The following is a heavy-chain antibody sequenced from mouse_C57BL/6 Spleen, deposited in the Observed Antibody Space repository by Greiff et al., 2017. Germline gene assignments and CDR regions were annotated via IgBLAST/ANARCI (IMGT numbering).Heavy chain of an antibody. CDR3: ARGVTTVVARGTMDY. CDR2: IDPNSGGT. Sequence: VKLQQPGAELVKPGASVKLSCKASGYTFTSYWMHWVKQRPGRGLEWIGRIDPNSGGTKYNEKFKSKATLTVDKPSSTAYMQLSSLTSEDSAVYYCARGVTTVVARGTMDYWGQGTSVTVSS. V-gene: IGHV1-72*01. D-gene: IGHD1-1*01. CDR1: GYTFTSYW. J-gene: IGHJ4*01.